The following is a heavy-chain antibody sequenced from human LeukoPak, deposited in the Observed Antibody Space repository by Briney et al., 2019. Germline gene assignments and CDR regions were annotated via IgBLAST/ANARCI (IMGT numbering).Heavy chain of an antibody. CDR3: ATRRNSGPERAFDI. V-gene: IGHV4-59*08. D-gene: IGHD4-4*01. Sequence: PSETLSLTCTVSGGSISSYYWSWIRQPPGKGLEWIAYIYYSGSTNYNPSLKSRVTISADTSKNQFSLKLSSVTAADTAVYYCATRRNSGPERAFDIWGQGTMVTVSS. CDR1: GGSISSYY. J-gene: IGHJ3*02. CDR2: IYYSGST.